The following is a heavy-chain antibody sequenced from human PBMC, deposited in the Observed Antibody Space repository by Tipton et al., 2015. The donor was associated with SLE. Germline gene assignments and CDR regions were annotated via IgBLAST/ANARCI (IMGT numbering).Heavy chain of an antibody. J-gene: IGHJ3*02. V-gene: IGHV3-9*03. CDR1: GFTFDDYA. CDR2: ISWNSGSI. D-gene: IGHD5-24*01. CDR3: AKGAWRWLQLTRDAFDI. Sequence: SLRLSCAASGFTFDDYAMHWVRQAPGKGLEWVSGISWNSGSIGYADSVKGRFTISRDNAKNSLYLQMNSLRAEDMALYYCAKGAWRWLQLTRDAFDIWGQGTMVTVSS.